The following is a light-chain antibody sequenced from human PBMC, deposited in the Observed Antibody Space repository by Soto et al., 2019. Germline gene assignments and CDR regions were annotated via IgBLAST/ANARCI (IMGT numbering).Light chain of an antibody. Sequence: EIVVTQSPGTLSLSPGERATLSCRASQSVSTSYVAWYQQKFGQAPRLLIYDAFSRATGIPDRFSASGSGTDFTLTISRLEPEDFAVYYCQQYKTFGQGTKVDIK. J-gene: IGKJ1*01. CDR1: QSVSTSY. CDR3: QQYKT. V-gene: IGKV3-20*01. CDR2: DAF.